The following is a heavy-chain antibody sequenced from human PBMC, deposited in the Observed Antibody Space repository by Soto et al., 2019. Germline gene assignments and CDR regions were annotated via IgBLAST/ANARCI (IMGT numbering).Heavy chain of an antibody. CDR3: ARDCSGGSCDAFDI. CDR2: IYSGGST. Sequence: GGSLRLSCAASGFTVSSNYMSWVRQAPGKGLEWVSVIYSGGSTYYADSVKGRFTISRDNSKNTLYLQMNSLRAEDTAVYYCARDCSGGSCDAFDIWGQGTMVTVSS. CDR1: GFTVSSNY. D-gene: IGHD2-15*01. V-gene: IGHV3-66*01. J-gene: IGHJ3*02.